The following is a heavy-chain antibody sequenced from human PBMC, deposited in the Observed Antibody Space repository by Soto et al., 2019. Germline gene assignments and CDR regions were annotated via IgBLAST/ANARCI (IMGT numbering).Heavy chain of an antibody. Sequence: ASVKVSCKTSGYPFTSYGVSWVRQAPGQGLEWMGWISTSSGNTKYAQNLQDRVAMTTDTSTTTAYMELRSLRSDDTAVYYCTRPSYCTTGSCYAAFWGQGTLVTVS. V-gene: IGHV1-18*01. D-gene: IGHD2-15*01. CDR2: ISTSSGNT. CDR1: GYPFTSYG. J-gene: IGHJ4*02. CDR3: TRPSYCTTGSCYAAF.